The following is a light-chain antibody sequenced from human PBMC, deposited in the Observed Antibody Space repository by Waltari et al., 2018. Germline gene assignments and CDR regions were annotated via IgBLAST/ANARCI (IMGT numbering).Light chain of an antibody. V-gene: IGKV3-20*01. CDR1: QSVSSSY. Sequence: EIVLTQSPGTLSLSPGQSATLSCRISQSVSSSYLGWYQQTPGQAPRLLIYATSSRAAGIPDKFSARASGTDFTLTISRLEPEDFAVYYCQQYGGSPLYTFGQGTKLEI. J-gene: IGKJ2*01. CDR3: QQYGGSPLYT. CDR2: ATS.